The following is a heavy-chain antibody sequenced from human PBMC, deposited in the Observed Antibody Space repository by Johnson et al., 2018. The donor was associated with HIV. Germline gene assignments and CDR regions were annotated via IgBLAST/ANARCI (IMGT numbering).Heavy chain of an antibody. CDR1: GFNVSSNY. D-gene: IGHD3-22*01. J-gene: IGHJ3*02. V-gene: IGHV3-66*02. CDR2: IYSGGST. CDR3: ARVIPDSSGIRDDAFDI. Sequence: VQLVESGGGVVQPGRSLRLSCAASGFNVSSNYMSWVRQAPGKGLEWVSVIYSGGSTYYADSVKGRFTISRDNSKNTLYLQMNSLTADDTAVYYCARVIPDSSGIRDDAFDIWGQGTMVTVSS.